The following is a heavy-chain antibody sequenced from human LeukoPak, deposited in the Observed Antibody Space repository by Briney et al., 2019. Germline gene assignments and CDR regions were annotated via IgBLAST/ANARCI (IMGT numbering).Heavy chain of an antibody. V-gene: IGHV1-18*01. CDR2: ISAYNGNT. D-gene: IGHD3-10*01. CDR1: GYTFINYD. J-gene: IGHJ4*02. Sequence: ASVKVSCKASGYTFINYDINWVRQATGQGLEWLGWISAYNGNTNYAQKLQGRVTMTTDTSTSTAYMELRSLRSDDTAVYYCAREVPGSGMSSWGQGTLVTVSS. CDR3: AREVPGSGMSS.